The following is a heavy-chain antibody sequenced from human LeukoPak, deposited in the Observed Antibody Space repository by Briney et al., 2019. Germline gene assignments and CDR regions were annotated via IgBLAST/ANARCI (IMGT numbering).Heavy chain of an antibody. CDR2: ISGSSGST. V-gene: IGHV3-23*01. Sequence: GGTLRLSCAASGFTFSTYDMSWVRQAPGKGLEWVSAISGSSGSTFYADSVKGRFTISRDNSKNTLYLQMNSLRAEDTAVYYYAKLRGYRYGPIGYWGQGTLVTVSS. CDR3: AKLRGYRYGPIGY. D-gene: IGHD5-18*01. J-gene: IGHJ4*02. CDR1: GFTFSTYD.